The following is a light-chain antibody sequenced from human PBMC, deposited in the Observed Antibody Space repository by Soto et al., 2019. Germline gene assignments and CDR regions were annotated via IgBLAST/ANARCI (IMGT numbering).Light chain of an antibody. V-gene: IGLV1-40*01. CDR3: QSHDSSLSGSI. Sequence: QSVLTQTPSVSGAPGQRVTISCTGSSSNIGAGYDVNWYQQLPGTAPKLLIYGNINRPSGVPDRFSGSKSGTSASLAISGLQVEDEADYYCQSHDSSLSGSIFGGGTKLTVL. CDR2: GNI. J-gene: IGLJ2*01. CDR1: SSNIGAGYD.